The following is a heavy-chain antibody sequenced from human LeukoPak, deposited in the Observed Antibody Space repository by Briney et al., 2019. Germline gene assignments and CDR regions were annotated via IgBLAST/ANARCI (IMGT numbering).Heavy chain of an antibody. CDR3: ARGTSAPAAIKPDY. CDR1: GFTFSSYA. V-gene: IGHV3-30*04. Sequence: GGSLRLSCAASGFTFSSYAMHWVRQAPSKGLEWVAVISYDGSNKYYADSVKGRFTISRDNSKNTLYLQMNSLRAEDTAVYYCARGTSAPAAIKPDYWGQGTLVTVSS. CDR2: ISYDGSNK. D-gene: IGHD2-2*01. J-gene: IGHJ4*02.